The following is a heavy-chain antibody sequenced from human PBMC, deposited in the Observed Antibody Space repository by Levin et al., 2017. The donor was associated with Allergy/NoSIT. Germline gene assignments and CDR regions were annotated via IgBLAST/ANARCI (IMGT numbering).Heavy chain of an antibody. J-gene: IGHJ3*02. Sequence: SETLSLTCTVSGGYISSYYWNWIRLTPGKGLEWIAYIYHSGSTKENPSLKSRVTISVDTSKNQFSLKVNSVTAADTAIYYCARRGLLADDAFDMWGQGTMVTVSS. V-gene: IGHV4-59*01. CDR2: IYHSGST. CDR1: GGYISSYY. D-gene: IGHD2-15*01. CDR3: ARRGLLADDAFDM.